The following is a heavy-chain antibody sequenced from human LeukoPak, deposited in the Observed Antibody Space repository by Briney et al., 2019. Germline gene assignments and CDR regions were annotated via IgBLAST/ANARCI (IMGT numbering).Heavy chain of an antibody. CDR3: ARNGQPHGGEFDY. CDR1: GGTFSSYA. CDR2: IIPIFGTA. Sequence: SVKVSCKASGGTFSSYAISWVRQAPGQGLEWMGGIIPIFGTANYAQKFQGRVTITADESTSTAYMELSSLRSEGTAVYYCARNGQPHGGEFDYWGQGTLVTVSS. V-gene: IGHV1-69*01. J-gene: IGHJ4*02. D-gene: IGHD2-8*01.